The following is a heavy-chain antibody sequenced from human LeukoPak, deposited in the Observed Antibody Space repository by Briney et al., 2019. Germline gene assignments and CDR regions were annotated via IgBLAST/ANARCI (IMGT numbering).Heavy chain of an antibody. CDR3: ARPAHGYSYGPFDY. V-gene: IGHV4-59*08. CDR2: IYYSGST. J-gene: IGHJ4*02. Sequence: SETLSLTCTVSGGSISSYYWSWIRQPPGKGLEWIGYIYYSGSTNYNPSLKSRVTISVDTSKNQFSLKLSSVTAADTAVYYCARPAHGYSYGPFDYWGQGTLVTVSS. CDR1: GGSISSYY. D-gene: IGHD5-18*01.